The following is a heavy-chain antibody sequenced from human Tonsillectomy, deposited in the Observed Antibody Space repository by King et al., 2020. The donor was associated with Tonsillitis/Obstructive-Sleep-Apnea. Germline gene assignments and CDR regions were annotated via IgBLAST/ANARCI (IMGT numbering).Heavy chain of an antibody. Sequence: VQLVESGGGVVQPGRSLRLSCAASGFTFSSYGMHWVRQAPGKGLEWVAVIWYDGSNKYYADSVKGRFTIYRDNSKNTLYLQMKSLRAEDTAVYYCARDGVGGPSIDYWGQGTLVTVSS. V-gene: IGHV3-33*01. CDR1: GFTFSSYG. CDR2: IWYDGSNK. CDR3: ARDGVGGPSIDY. D-gene: IGHD3-16*01. J-gene: IGHJ4*02.